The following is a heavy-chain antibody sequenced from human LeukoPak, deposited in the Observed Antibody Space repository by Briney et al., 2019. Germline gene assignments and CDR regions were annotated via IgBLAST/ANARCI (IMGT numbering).Heavy chain of an antibody. V-gene: IGHV4-4*07. CDR3: ARGVRYCSSTNCQNYFDP. Sequence: SETLSLTCTVSDVSISSYSWSWIRQPAGEGLEWIGRFSSSGSTNYNPPLKSRVTISVDTSKNQFSLKLSSVTAADTAVYYCARGVRYCSSTNCQNYFDPWGQGALVTVSS. CDR1: DVSISSYS. D-gene: IGHD2-2*01. CDR2: FSSSGST. J-gene: IGHJ5*02.